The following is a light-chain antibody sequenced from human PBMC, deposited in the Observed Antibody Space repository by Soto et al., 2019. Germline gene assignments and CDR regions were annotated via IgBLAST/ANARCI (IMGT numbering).Light chain of an antibody. CDR1: SSDVGGYNY. V-gene: IGLV2-14*01. J-gene: IGLJ2*01. CDR2: DVS. CDR3: SSYTNVI. Sequence: QPVLTQPASVSGSPGQSITISCTGVSSDVGGYNYVSWYQHHPGKAPKLIIYDVSNRPSGVSNRFSGSKSGNTASLTIAGLQAEDEAEYYCSSYTNVIFGGGTKVTVL.